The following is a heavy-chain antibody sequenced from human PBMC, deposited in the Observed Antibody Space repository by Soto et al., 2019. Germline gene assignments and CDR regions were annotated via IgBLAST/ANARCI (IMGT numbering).Heavy chain of an antibody. Sequence: PGGSLRLSCAAASGFTFNNYALHWVRQAPGKGLEWVAVISFDGNNKFYADSVKGRFTISRDSSKNTLFLQMNSLRAEDTAVYYCASSNPFDYWGQGTLVTVSS. CDR2: ISFDGNNK. CDR1: GFTFNNYA. CDR3: ASSNPFDY. V-gene: IGHV3-30-3*01. J-gene: IGHJ4*02.